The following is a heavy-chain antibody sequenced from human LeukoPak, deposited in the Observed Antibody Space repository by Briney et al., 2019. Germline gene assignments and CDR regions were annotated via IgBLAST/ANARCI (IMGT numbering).Heavy chain of an antibody. CDR2: ISTYNGNR. Sequence: ASVKVSCKASGYTFSAYGFSWVRQAPGQGLEWMGWISTYNGNRNYAQKFQGRVTMPTYTSTSTAYMELRSLRSDDTAMYYCVRSDNSGYYPRTLDYWGQGTLVTVSS. CDR3: VRSDNSGYYPRTLDY. D-gene: IGHD3-22*01. V-gene: IGHV1-18*01. CDR1: GYTFSAYG. J-gene: IGHJ4*02.